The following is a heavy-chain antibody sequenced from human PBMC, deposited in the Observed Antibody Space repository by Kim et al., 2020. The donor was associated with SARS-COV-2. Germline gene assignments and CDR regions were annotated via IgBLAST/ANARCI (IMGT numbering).Heavy chain of an antibody. CDR1: GFTFSRFA. V-gene: IGHV3-30-3*01. D-gene: IGHD2-21*02. CDR3: ARAVTFCGGDCYPYYFDY. J-gene: IGHJ4*02. Sequence: GGSLRLSCAASGFTFSRFAMHWVRQAPGKGLEWVAVTSYDGGNKYYADSVKGRFTISRDNSKNTLYLQMNSLRAEDTAVYYCARAVTFCGGDCYPYYFDYGSQGTLVTAPS. CDR2: TSYDGGNK.